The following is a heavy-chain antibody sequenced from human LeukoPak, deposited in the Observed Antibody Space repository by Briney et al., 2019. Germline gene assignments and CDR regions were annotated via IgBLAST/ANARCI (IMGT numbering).Heavy chain of an antibody. Sequence: SETLSLTCTVSGGSISTDNCYWGWIRQPPGKGLEWIGSIYYNGNTYYNPSLKSRVTISLDTSKNQFSLKVNSVTAADTAVYYCARGQWFRAFWSRGTPVTVSS. CDR2: IYYNGNT. CDR3: ARGQWFRAF. J-gene: IGHJ4*02. CDR1: GGSISTDNCY. D-gene: IGHD3-10*01. V-gene: IGHV4-39*07.